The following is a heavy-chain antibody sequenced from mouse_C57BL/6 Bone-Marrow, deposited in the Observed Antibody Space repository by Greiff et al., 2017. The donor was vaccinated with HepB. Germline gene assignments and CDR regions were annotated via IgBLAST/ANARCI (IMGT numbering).Heavy chain of an antibody. J-gene: IGHJ4*01. CDR3: ARHVDGNHYYAMDY. Sequence: EVQLQESGGGLVQPGGSLKLSCAASGFTFSDYYMYWVRQTPEKRLEWVAYISNGGGSTYYPDTVKGRFTISRDNAKNTLYLQMSRLKSEDTAMYYCARHVDGNHYYAMDYWGQGTSVTVSS. V-gene: IGHV5-12*01. D-gene: IGHD1-1*01. CDR2: ISNGGGST. CDR1: GFTFSDYY.